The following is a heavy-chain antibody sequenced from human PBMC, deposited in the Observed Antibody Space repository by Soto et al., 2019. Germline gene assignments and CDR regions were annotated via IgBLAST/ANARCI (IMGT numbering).Heavy chain of an antibody. Sequence: EVQLLESGGGLAQPGGSLRLSCAASGFTFSNYAMSWVRQAPEKGLEWVSIISGSSSITYYADSVKGRFTISRDNSKNTLHLQMNSLRAEDTAVYYCAANWYENWFDPWGQGTLVTVSS. V-gene: IGHV3-23*01. CDR3: AANWYENWFDP. CDR1: GFTFSNYA. CDR2: ISGSSSIT. D-gene: IGHD1-1*01. J-gene: IGHJ5*02.